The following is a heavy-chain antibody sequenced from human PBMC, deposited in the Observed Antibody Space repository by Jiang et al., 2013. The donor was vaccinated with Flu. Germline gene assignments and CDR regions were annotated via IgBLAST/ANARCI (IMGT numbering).Heavy chain of an antibody. Sequence: AISGDSVSSNSAAWNWIRQSPSRGLEWLGRTYYRSRWFNDYAVSVKSRITINPDTSKNQFSLQLNSVTPEDTAVYYCARDGGYGGNSLFDYWGQGTLVTVSS. D-gene: IGHD4-23*01. CDR1: GDSVSSNSAA. CDR2: TYYRSRWFN. CDR3: ARDGGYGGNSLFDY. V-gene: IGHV6-1*01. J-gene: IGHJ4*02.